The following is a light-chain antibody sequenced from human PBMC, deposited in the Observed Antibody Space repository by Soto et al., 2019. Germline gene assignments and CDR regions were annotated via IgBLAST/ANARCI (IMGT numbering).Light chain of an antibody. CDR3: QHYGASPWT. J-gene: IGKJ1*01. CDR2: GAS. CDR1: QSVSNNY. Sequence: EIVLTQSPGTLSLSPGERATLSCRSSQSVSNNYLAWYQQKPGPAPRLLIYGASNRATGIPDRFSGSGSGTDFTLTISRLEPEDFAVYYCQHYGASPWTFGQGTKVDIK. V-gene: IGKV3-20*01.